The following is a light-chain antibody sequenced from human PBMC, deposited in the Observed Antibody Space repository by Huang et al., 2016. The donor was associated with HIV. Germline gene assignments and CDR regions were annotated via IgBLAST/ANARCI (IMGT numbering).Light chain of an antibody. CDR1: QSLLHSNGYNY. CDR2: LGC. CDR3: MQALQTPV. J-gene: IGKJ3*01. V-gene: IGKV2-28*01. Sequence: DAVVTQSPLSLPVTPGEPASISCRSSQSLLHSNGYNYLDWYVQKPGQSPHLLIYLGCNRASGVPDRFSGSGSGTDFTLKISRVEAEDVGVYYCMQALQTPVFGPGTKVDIK.